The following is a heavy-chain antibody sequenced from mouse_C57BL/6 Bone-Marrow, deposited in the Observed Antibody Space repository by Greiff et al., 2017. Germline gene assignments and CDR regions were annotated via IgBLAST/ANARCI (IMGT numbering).Heavy chain of an antibody. J-gene: IGHJ1*03. CDR2: IDPENGDT. V-gene: IGHV14-4*01. D-gene: IGHD4-1*01. CDR3: TTEANWLGDFDV. Sequence: EVQLQQSGAELVRPGASVKLSCTASGFNIKDDYMHWVKQRPEQGLEWIGWIDPENGDTEYDSKFQGKATITADTSSNTSYLQLSSLTSEDAAVYYCTTEANWLGDFDVWDRGTTVTVTS. CDR1: GFNIKDDY.